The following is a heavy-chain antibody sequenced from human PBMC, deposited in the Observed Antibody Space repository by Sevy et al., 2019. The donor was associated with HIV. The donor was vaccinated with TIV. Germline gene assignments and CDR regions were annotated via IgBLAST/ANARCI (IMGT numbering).Heavy chain of an antibody. CDR1: GFIFSNYN. V-gene: IGHV3-21*04. CDR2: ISSSSNDI. CDR3: ARGKHVSDYYGSFDY. D-gene: IGHD3-3*01. J-gene: IGHJ4*02. Sequence: GGSLRLSCAASGFIFSNYNMHWVRQAPGKGLQWVSCISSSSNDIYYADSLKGRFTISRDNAKNSLYLQMNSLRAEDTTVYYCARGKHVSDYYGSFDYWGQGTLVTVSS.